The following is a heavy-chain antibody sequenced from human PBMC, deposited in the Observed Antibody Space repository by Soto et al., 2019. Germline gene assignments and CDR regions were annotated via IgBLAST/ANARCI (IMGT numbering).Heavy chain of an antibody. CDR2: ISAGGTSA. J-gene: IGHJ4*02. V-gene: IGHV3-23*01. CDR3: ARGTYGDYDY. CDR1: GFTFSSYA. Sequence: EVQLLESGGGLVQPGGSLRLSCAASGFTFSSYAMSWVRQAPGMGLEWVSAISAGGTSAYDADSDSMKGRFIISRDKSKNTLYLQMSSLRVDDTAVYYCARGTYGDYDYWGQGTLVTVSS. D-gene: IGHD4-17*01.